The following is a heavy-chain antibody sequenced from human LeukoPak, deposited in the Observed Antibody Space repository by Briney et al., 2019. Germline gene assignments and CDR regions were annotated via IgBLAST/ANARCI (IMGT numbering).Heavy chain of an antibody. CDR1: GGSLSRSSYY. D-gene: IGHD2-2*01. Sequence: PSETLSLTCTVSGGSLSRSSYYWAWIRQPPGKGLEWIGSIYYSGGTYYNPSLKTRVTMSVDTSKNQFSLKLSSVTAEDTAAYYCARPWGGKSCSSTSCYGGFDYWGQGTLVTVSP. CDR2: IYYSGGT. J-gene: IGHJ4*02. CDR3: ARPWGGKSCSSTSCYGGFDY. V-gene: IGHV4-39*01.